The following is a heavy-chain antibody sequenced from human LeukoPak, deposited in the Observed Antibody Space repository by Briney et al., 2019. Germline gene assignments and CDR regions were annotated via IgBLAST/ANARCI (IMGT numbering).Heavy chain of an antibody. CDR1: GFTFSSYG. J-gene: IGHJ6*03. D-gene: IGHD5-24*01. Sequence: GGSLRLSCAASGFTFSSYGMHWVRQAPGKGLEWVAFIRYDGSNKYYADSVKGRFTISRDNSKNTLYLQMNSLRAEGTAVYYCAKEGVEMATIDYYYYMDVWGKGTTVTVSS. CDR3: AKEGVEMATIDYYYYMDV. CDR2: IRYDGSNK. V-gene: IGHV3-30*02.